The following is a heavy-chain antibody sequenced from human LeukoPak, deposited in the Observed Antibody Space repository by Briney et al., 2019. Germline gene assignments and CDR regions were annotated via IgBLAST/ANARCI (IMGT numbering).Heavy chain of an antibody. D-gene: IGHD6-13*01. CDR3: ARLAAAGYYYYYYMDV. V-gene: IGHV4-4*07. J-gene: IGHJ6*03. Sequence: SETLSLTCTVSGGSISSYYWSWIRQPAGKGLEWIGRIYTSGSTNYNPSLKSRLTISVDKSKNQFSLKLSSVTAADTAVYHCARLAAAGYYYYYYMDVWGKGTTVTVSS. CDR2: IYTSGST. CDR1: GGSISSYY.